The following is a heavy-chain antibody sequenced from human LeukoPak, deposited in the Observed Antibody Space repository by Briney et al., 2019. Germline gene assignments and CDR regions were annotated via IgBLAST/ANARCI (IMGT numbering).Heavy chain of an antibody. CDR1: GGSISSYY. V-gene: IGHV4-4*07. J-gene: IGHJ5*02. CDR3: ARDGGGYCSSTSCRPFDP. Sequence: SETLSLTCTVSGGSISSYYWSWIRQPAGKGLEWIGRIYTSGSTNYNPSLKSRVTMSVDTSKNQFSLKLSSVTAADTAVYYCARDGGGYCSSTSCRPFDPWGQGTLVTVSS. D-gene: IGHD2-2*01. CDR2: IYTSGST.